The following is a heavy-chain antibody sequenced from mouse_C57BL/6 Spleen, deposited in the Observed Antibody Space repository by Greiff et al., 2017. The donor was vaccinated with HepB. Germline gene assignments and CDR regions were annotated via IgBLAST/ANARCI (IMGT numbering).Heavy chain of an antibody. Sequence: EVKVVESGPVLVKPGASVKMSCKASGYTFTDYYMNWVKQSHGKSLEWIGVINPYNGGTSYNQKFKGKATLTVDKSSSTAYMELNSLTSEDSAVYYCALGTGTGAMDYWGQGTSVTVSS. CDR2: INPYNGGT. D-gene: IGHD4-1*01. J-gene: IGHJ4*01. CDR1: GYTFTDYY. CDR3: ALGTGTGAMDY. V-gene: IGHV1-19*01.